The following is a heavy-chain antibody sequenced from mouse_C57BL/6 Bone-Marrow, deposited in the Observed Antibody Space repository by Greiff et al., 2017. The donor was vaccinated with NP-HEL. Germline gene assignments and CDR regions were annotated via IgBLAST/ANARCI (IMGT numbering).Heavy chain of an antibody. CDR2: INPSTCGT. D-gene: IGHD2-5*01. CDR1: GYSFTGYY. CDR3: ASPYSNSWFAY. Sequence: VQLQQSGPELVKPGASVKISCKASGYSFTGYYMNWVKQSPEKSLEWIGEINPSTCGTTYNQKFKAKATLTVDKSSSTAYMQLKSLTSEDSAVYYCASPYSNSWFAYWGQGTLVTVSA. J-gene: IGHJ3*01. V-gene: IGHV1-42*01.